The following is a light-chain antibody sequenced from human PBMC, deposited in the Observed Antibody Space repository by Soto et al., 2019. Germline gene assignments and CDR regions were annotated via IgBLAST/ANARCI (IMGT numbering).Light chain of an antibody. CDR2: RAS. V-gene: IGKV3D-15*01. CDR3: HQRQRWPRT. J-gene: IGKJ1*01. Sequence: EVVMTQSPGTLSLSPGERATLSCRASQNIYSNVAWYQQRPGQAPRLLIYRASTRATGIPARFSGSGSGTDFTLTISSLEPEDFAFYYCHQRQRWPRTFGQGTKVDIK. CDR1: QNIYSN.